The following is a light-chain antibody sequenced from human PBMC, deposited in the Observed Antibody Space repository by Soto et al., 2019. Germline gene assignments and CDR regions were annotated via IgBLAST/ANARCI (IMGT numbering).Light chain of an antibody. V-gene: IGLV2-14*01. CDR3: SSYTSSSISYV. CDR1: SSDVGGYNY. Sequence: QSALTQPASVSGSPGQSITISCTGTSSDVGGYNYVSWYQPHPGKAPQLMIYGVSNRPSGVSNRFSGSKSGNTASLTISGLQAEDEADYYCSSYTSSSISYVFGTGTKVTVL. CDR2: GVS. J-gene: IGLJ1*01.